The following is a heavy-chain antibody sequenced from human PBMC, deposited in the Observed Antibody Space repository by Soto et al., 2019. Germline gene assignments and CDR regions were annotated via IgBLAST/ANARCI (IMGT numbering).Heavy chain of an antibody. CDR1: GGSFSGYY. CDR2: INHSGST. J-gene: IGHJ6*02. V-gene: IGHV4-34*01. CDR3: ARARTYYYDSSGYPYYYYGMDV. Sequence: SETLSLTCAVYGGSFSGYYWSWIRQPPGKGLEWIGEINHSGSTNYNPSLKSRVTISVDTSKNQFSLKLSSVTAADTAVYYCARARTYYYDSSGYPYYYYGMDVWGQGTTVTAP. D-gene: IGHD3-22*01.